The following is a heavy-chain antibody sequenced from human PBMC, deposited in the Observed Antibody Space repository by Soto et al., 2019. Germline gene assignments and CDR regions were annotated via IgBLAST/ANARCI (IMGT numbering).Heavy chain of an antibody. Sequence: QVQLVQSGAEVKKPRASVKVSCKASGYTFTSYDINWVRQATGQGLEWMGWMNPNSGNTGYAQKFQGRVTMTRNTSISTAYMELSSLRSEDTAVYYCARSVEWLASFDYWGQGTLVTVSS. J-gene: IGHJ4*02. D-gene: IGHD6-19*01. V-gene: IGHV1-8*01. CDR2: MNPNSGNT. CDR3: ARSVEWLASFDY. CDR1: GYTFTSYD.